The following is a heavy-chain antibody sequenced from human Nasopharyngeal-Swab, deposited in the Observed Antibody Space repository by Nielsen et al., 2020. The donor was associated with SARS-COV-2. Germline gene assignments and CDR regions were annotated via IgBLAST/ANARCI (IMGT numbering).Heavy chain of an antibody. Sequence: ASVKVSCKASGGTFSSYAISWVRQAPGQGLEWMGWISAYNGNTNYAQKLQGRVTMTTDTSTSTAYMELRSLRSDDTAVYYCARDYRAWSSGFPFDYWGQGTLVTVSS. V-gene: IGHV1-18*01. CDR3: ARDYRAWSSGFPFDY. D-gene: IGHD6-19*01. J-gene: IGHJ4*02. CDR1: GGTFSSYA. CDR2: ISAYNGNT.